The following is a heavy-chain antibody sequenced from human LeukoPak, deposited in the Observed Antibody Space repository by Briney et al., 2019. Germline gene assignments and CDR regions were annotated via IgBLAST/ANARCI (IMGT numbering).Heavy chain of an antibody. J-gene: IGHJ4*02. CDR3: ARDGAFRIYDY. CDR2: IKQNGNEK. D-gene: IGHD3-3*02. CDR1: GFTFSSYW. V-gene: IGHV3-7*01. Sequence: GGSLRLSCAASGFTFSSYWMTWVRQAPGKGLEWVASIKQNGNEKYYVDSVKGRFTISRDNARNSLYLQMSSLRADDTAVYYCARDGAFRIYDYWGQGTLVTVSS.